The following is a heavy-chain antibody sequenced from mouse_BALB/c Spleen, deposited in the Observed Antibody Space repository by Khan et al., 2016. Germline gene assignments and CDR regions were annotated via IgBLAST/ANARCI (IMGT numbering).Heavy chain of an antibody. V-gene: IGHV3-6*02. J-gene: IGHJ1*01. CDR1: GYSITSGYY. CDR2: ISYDGSN. D-gene: IGHD1-1*01. Sequence: EVQLQESGPGLVKPSQSLSLTCSVTGYSITSGYYWNWIRQFPGNKLEWMGYISYDGSNNYNPSLQNRLSLNRDTSKNQLFPKLNYVTPAETATYYSARKNYGSSWYCDVSGAGTTVTVSS. CDR3: ARKNYGSSWYCDV.